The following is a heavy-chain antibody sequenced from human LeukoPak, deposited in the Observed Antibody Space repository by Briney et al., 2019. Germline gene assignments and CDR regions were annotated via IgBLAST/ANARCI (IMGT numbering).Heavy chain of an antibody. Sequence: GGSMRLSCAASGFTFSSYSVNWVRQAPGKGLEWVSSISSSSSYIYYADSVKGRFTISRDNAKNSLYLQMNSLRAEDTAVYYCARDWGGSCGSFDAFDIWGQGTMVTVSS. J-gene: IGHJ3*02. D-gene: IGHD6-19*01. CDR2: ISSSSSYI. CDR3: ARDWGGSCGSFDAFDI. CDR1: GFTFSSYS. V-gene: IGHV3-21*01.